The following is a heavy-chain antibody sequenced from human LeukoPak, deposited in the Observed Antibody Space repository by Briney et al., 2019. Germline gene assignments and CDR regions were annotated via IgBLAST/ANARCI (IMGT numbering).Heavy chain of an antibody. CDR2: VSDRGTT. CDR3: ATRRGGPYPYYFDH. D-gene: IGHD2-15*01. J-gene: IGHJ4*02. Sequence: PSETLSRTCAVYGDSFSGYYWSWIRQSPGTGLEWIGEVSDRGTTNYNPNLKSRVTISVVTSSNQFSLKLTSVTAADTAIYFCATRRGGPYPYYFDHWDQGALVTVSS. V-gene: IGHV4-34*01. CDR1: GDSFSGYY.